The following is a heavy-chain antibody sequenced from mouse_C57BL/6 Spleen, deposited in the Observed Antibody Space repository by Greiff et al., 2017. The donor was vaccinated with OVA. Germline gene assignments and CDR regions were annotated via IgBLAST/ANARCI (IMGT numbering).Heavy chain of an antibody. CDR3: ARGDYGSSYGFAY. V-gene: IGHV3-1*01. CDR2: ISYSGST. Sequence: EVKLVESGPGMVKPSQSLSLTCTVTGYSITSGYDWHWIRHFPGNKLEWMGYISYSGSTNYNPSLKSRISITHDTSKNHFFLKLNSVTTEDTATYYCARGDYGSSYGFAYWGQGTLVTVSA. J-gene: IGHJ3*01. CDR1: GYSITSGYD. D-gene: IGHD1-1*01.